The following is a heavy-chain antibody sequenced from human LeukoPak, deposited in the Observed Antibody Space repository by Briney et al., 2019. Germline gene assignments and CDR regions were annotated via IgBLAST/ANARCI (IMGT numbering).Heavy chain of an antibody. V-gene: IGHV3-53*01. CDR2: IYSGGST. CDR1: GFTVSTNY. D-gene: IGHD3-3*01. Sequence: GGSLRLSCAASGFTVSTNYMSWVRQAPGKGLEWVSIIYSGGSTYYADSVKGRFIISRDNSKNTLYLQMNSLRAGDTAVYYCARGAVESLVDYWDQGTLVTVSS. CDR3: ARGAVESLVDY. J-gene: IGHJ4*02.